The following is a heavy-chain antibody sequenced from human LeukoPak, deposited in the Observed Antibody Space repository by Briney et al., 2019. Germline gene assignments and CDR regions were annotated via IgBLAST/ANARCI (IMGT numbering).Heavy chain of an antibody. CDR1: GFTFSSYW. D-gene: IGHD6-13*01. J-gene: IGHJ5*02. V-gene: IGHV3-7*01. CDR2: IKQDGSEK. CDR3: AGDMAAAGSSWFDP. Sequence: GGSLRLSCAASGFTFSSYWMNWVRQAPGKGLEWVANIKQDGSEKYYVDSVKGRFTISRDNAKNSLYLQMNSLRAEDTAVYYCAGDMAAAGSSWFDPWGQGTLVTVSS.